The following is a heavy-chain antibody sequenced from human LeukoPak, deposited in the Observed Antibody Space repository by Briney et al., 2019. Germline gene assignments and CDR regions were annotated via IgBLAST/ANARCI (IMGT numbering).Heavy chain of an antibody. CDR3: ARVRPTDEYRGYLHHYFDY. Sequence: PGGSLRLSCAASGFTFSDYYMSWIRQAPGKGLERVSYISSSGSTIYYADSVKGRFTISRDNAKNSLYLQMNSLRAEDTAVYYCARVRPTDEYRGYLHHYFDYWGQGTLVTVSS. V-gene: IGHV3-11*01. J-gene: IGHJ4*02. D-gene: IGHD5-12*01. CDR2: ISSSGSTI. CDR1: GFTFSDYY.